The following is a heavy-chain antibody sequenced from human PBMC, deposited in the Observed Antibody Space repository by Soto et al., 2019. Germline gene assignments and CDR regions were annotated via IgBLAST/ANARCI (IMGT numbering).Heavy chain of an antibody. CDR1: GGTFNRYT. D-gene: IGHD4-17*01. J-gene: IGHJ3*01. CDR2: IIPMFGIA. CDR3: ARDLDYGGNSEASDV. Sequence: GASVKVSCKGSGGTFNRYTITWVRQAPGQGLEWMGRIIPMFGIASYAQNFQGRVTITADKSTSTAYMELSSLRSEDTAMYYCARDLDYGGNSEASDVWGQGTMVTVSS. V-gene: IGHV1-69*04.